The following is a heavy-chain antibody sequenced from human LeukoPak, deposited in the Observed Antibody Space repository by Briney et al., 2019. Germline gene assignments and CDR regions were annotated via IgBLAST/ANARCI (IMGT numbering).Heavy chain of an antibody. Sequence: PGGSLRLSCATSGFDLGGSCGMGWVRQAPEKGLEWVSTISGGGETTHYADSVKGRLTISRDNARNTLYLQIDRLRPEDTAIYYCVRETGCGWPLDYWGRGTLVTVSS. D-gene: IGHD6-19*01. CDR1: GFDLGGSC. V-gene: IGHV3-23*01. J-gene: IGHJ4*02. CDR3: VRETGCGWPLDY. CDR2: ISGGGETT.